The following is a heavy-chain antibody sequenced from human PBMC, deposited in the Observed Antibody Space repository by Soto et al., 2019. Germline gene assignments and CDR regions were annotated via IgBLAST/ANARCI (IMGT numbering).Heavy chain of an antibody. CDR3: ARGASPYYDSTGYQRYYFDY. Sequence: PSETLSLTCAVYGGSFSGYYWSWIRQPPGKGLEWIGEINHSESTNYNPSLKSRVTISVDTSKNQFSLKLSSVTAADTAVYYCARGASPYYDSTGYQRYYFDYWGQGILVTVSS. J-gene: IGHJ4*02. D-gene: IGHD3-22*01. V-gene: IGHV4-34*01. CDR2: INHSEST. CDR1: GGSFSGYY.